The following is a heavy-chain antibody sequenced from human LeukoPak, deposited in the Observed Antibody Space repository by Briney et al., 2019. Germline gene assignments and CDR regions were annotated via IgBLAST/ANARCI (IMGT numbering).Heavy chain of an antibody. J-gene: IGHJ4*02. Sequence: SETLSLTCTVSGGSISSGDYYWSWIRQPPGKGLEWIGYIYYSGSTNYNPSLKSRVTISVDTSKNQFSLKLSSETAADTAVYYCARDGSSYFDYWGQGTLVTVSS. CDR1: GGSISSGDYY. V-gene: IGHV4-61*08. CDR3: ARDGSSYFDY. CDR2: IYYSGST. D-gene: IGHD1-26*01.